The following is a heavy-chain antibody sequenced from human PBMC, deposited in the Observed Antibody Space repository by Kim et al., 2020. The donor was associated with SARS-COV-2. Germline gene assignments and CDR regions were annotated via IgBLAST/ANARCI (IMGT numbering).Heavy chain of an antibody. CDR3: SRCCGLDY. J-gene: IGHJ4*02. CDR2: LSQDGSQK. D-gene: IGHD6-25*01. CDR1: GFTFITSA. Sequence: GGSLRLSCVASGFTFITSAMRWVRQAPGKGLEWVAVLSQDGSQKSYGDSVRGRFTISRDNAKNSLYLQMNSLTGGDTAVYYCSRCCGLDYWDRGALVTVSS. V-gene: IGHV3-7*03.